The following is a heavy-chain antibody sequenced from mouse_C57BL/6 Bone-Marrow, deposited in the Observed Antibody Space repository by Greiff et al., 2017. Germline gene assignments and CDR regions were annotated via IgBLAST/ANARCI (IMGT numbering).Heavy chain of an antibody. Sequence: VQLQQPGAELVKPGASVKLSCKASGYTFTSYWMHWVKQRPGQGLEWIGMIHPNSGSTNYNEKFKSKATLTVDKSSSTAYMQLSSLTSEDSAVYYCARGDYDDGDAMDYWGQGTSVTVSS. D-gene: IGHD2-4*01. CDR1: GYTFTSYW. CDR2: IHPNSGST. CDR3: ARGDYDDGDAMDY. V-gene: IGHV1-64*01. J-gene: IGHJ4*01.